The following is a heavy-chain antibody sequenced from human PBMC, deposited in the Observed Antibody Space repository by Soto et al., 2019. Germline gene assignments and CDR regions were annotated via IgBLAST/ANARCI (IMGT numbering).Heavy chain of an antibody. CDR1: GFSFKSHG. V-gene: IGHV3-30*18. CDR3: VKDHRISGSRFDL. J-gene: IGHJ4*02. CDR2: ISYDGNNR. D-gene: IGHD3-22*01. Sequence: QVQLVESGGGVVQPGRSLRLSCAGSGFSFKSHGMHWVRQAPGKGLEWVAFISYDGNNRNYADSVRGRFIISRTNSKGALPLPQSSPWGADMAVYFRVKDHRISGSRFDLWGQGALVTVS.